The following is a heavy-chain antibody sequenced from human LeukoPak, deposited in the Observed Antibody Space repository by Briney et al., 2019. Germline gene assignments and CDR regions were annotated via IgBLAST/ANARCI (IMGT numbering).Heavy chain of an antibody. D-gene: IGHD5-12*01. CDR1: GGTFSSYA. V-gene: IGHV1-69*13. Sequence: SVKVSCKASGGTFSSYAISWVRQAPGQGLEWMGGIIPIFGTANYAQKFQGRVTITADESTSTAYMELSSLRSEDTAVYYCARDRGYSGYVPSYGAFDIWGQGTMVTVSS. CDR3: ARDRGYSGYVPSYGAFDI. J-gene: IGHJ3*02. CDR2: IIPIFGTA.